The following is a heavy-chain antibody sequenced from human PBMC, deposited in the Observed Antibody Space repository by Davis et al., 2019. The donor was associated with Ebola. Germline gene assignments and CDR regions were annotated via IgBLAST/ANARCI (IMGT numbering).Heavy chain of an antibody. D-gene: IGHD2/OR15-2a*01. J-gene: IGHJ5*02. Sequence: ASVKVSCKASGYTFTSFAITWVRQAPGQGLEWMGWISAYNYNTNYAQKFQGRVTMTTDTSTTTAYMELRNLRSDDTAVYYCVREDVSMPRGLIRPYNWFDPWGQGTLVTVSS. CDR3: VREDVSMPRGLIRPYNWFDP. V-gene: IGHV1-18*01. CDR2: ISAYNYNT. CDR1: GYTFTSFA.